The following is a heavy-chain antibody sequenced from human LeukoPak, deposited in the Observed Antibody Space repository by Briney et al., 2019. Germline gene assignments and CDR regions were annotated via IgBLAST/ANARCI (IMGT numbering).Heavy chain of an antibody. V-gene: IGHV3-73*01. Sequence: SGGSLRLSCAASGFTFSGSAMHWVRQASGKGLEWVGRIRSKANSYATAYAASVKGRFTISRDDSKNTAYLQMNSLKTEDTAVYYCTRAYGDYDFHWGQGTLVTVSS. CDR1: GFTFSGSA. CDR3: TRAYGDYDFH. D-gene: IGHD4-17*01. CDR2: IRSKANSYAT. J-gene: IGHJ4*02.